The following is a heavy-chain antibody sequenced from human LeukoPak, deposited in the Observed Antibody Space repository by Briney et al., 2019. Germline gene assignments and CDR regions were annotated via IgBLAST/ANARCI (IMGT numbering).Heavy chain of an antibody. J-gene: IGHJ5*02. D-gene: IGHD3-22*01. V-gene: IGHV4-59*01. Sequence: PSETLSLTCTVSGGSISSYYWSWLRQPPGKGLEWIGYIHYSGSTNYNPSLKSRVTISVDTSKNQFSLKLSSVTAADTAVYYGARDSSGYYWWFDPWGQGTLVTVSS. CDR2: IHYSGST. CDR1: GGSISSYY. CDR3: ARDSSGYYWWFDP.